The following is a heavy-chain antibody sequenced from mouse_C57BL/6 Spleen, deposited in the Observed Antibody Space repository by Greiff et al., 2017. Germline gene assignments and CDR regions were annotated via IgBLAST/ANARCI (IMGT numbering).Heavy chain of an antibody. CDR2: LWGDGST. Sequence: VQLQQSGPGLVAPSQSLSITCTVSGFSLTSYGVSWVRQPPGKGLEWLGVLWGDGSTNYHSALISRLSISKDNSKSQVFLTLNSLQTDDTATYYCAKETAQATYAMDYWGQGTSVTVSS. CDR3: AKETAQATYAMDY. V-gene: IGHV2-3*01. J-gene: IGHJ4*01. CDR1: GFSLTSYG. D-gene: IGHD3-2*02.